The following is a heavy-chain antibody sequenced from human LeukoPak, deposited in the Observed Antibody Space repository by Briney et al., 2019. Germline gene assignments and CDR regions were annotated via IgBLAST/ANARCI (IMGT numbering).Heavy chain of an antibody. Sequence: PGGSLRLSCAASGFTFDDYAMHCVRQTPGKGLEWVSGISLNSVTIAYADSVKGRFTTSRDNAKNSLYLQMNSLRTDDMALYYCARADSSDRAFDYWGQGTLVTVSS. V-gene: IGHV3-9*03. CDR2: ISLNSVTI. CDR1: GFTFDDYA. J-gene: IGHJ4*02. CDR3: ARADSSDRAFDY. D-gene: IGHD6-19*01.